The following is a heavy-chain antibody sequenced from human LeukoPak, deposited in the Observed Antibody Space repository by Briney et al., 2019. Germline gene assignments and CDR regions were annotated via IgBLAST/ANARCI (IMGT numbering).Heavy chain of an antibody. CDR2: IYYSGST. CDR1: GYSISSGYY. V-gene: IGHV4-38-2*01. Sequence: SETLSLTCAVSGYSISSGYYWGWIRQPPGKGLEWIGSIYYSGSTYYNPSLKSRVTISVDTSKNQFSLKLSSVTAADTAVYYCARGGRYYGSGRPQFDPWGQGTLVTVSS. D-gene: IGHD3-10*01. J-gene: IGHJ5*02. CDR3: ARGGRYYGSGRPQFDP.